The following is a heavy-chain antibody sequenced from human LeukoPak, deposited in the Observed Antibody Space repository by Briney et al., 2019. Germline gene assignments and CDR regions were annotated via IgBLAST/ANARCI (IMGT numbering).Heavy chain of an antibody. CDR2: MNPTSGNT. J-gene: IGHJ4*02. CDR3: ARGRVGEQFWYYLDY. V-gene: IGHV1-8*01. Sequence: ASVKVSCKPSGYTFTRNDINWERQAPGQGLEWMGWMNPTSGNTGYAERFQGRVTMTRDTAISTAYMELSSLRFEDTAVYYCARGRVGEQFWYYLDYWGQGTLVAVSS. D-gene: IGHD1-26*01. CDR1: GYTFTRND.